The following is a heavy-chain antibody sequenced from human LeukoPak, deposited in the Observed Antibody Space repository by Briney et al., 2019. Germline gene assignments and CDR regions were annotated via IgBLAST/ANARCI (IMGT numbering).Heavy chain of an antibody. CDR2: INPNSGGT. D-gene: IGHD6-13*01. V-gene: IGHV1-2*02. J-gene: IGHJ5*02. CDR3: ARPRTPYSSSWYLWFDP. CDR1: GYTFTGYY. Sequence: ASVKVSCKASGYTFTGYYMHWVRQAPGQGLEWMGWINPNSGGTDYAQKFQGRVTMTRDTSISTAYMELSRLRSDDTAVYYCARPRTPYSSSWYLWFDPWGQGTLVAVSS.